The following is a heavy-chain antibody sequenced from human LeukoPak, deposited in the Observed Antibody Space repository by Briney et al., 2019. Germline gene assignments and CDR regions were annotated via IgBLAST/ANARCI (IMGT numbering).Heavy chain of an antibody. CDR1: GFNFGDYA. V-gene: IGHV3-49*03. CDR3: TRDHAPLSYCTTTACHPFFDY. J-gene: IGHJ4*02. CDR2: IRSKSYGGTT. Sequence: GGSLRLSCTVSGFNFGDYAMSWFRQVPGQGLEWIGFIRSKSYGGTTEYAASVKGRFTISRDDSKSIAYLQLNSLKTEDTAVYFCTRDHAPLSYCTTTACHPFFDYWGQGTLVTVSS. D-gene: IGHD2-8*01.